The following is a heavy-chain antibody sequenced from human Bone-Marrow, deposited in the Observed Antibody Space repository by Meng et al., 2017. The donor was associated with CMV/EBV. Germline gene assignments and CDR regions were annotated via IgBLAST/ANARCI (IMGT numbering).Heavy chain of an antibody. CDR2: IRSKAYGGTT. J-gene: IGHJ6*02. V-gene: IGHV3-49*04. CDR1: RFTFGDYA. D-gene: IGHD2-2*01. Sequence: GESLKISCTASRFTFGDYAMSWVRQAPGKGLEWVGFIRSKAYGGTTEYAASVKGRFTISRDDSKSIAYLQMNSLKTEDTAVYYCTRDAGRNCSSTSCYLATLYYYYYGMDVWGQGTTVTVSS. CDR3: TRDAGRNCSSTSCYLATLYYYYYGMDV.